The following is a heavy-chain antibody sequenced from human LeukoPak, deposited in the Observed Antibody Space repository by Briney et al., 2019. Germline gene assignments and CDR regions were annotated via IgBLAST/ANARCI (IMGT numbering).Heavy chain of an antibody. Sequence: ASVKVSCKASGYTFTSYDINCVRQATGQGLEWMGWMNPNSGSTGYAQKFQGRVTITRNTSISTAYMELSGLRSEDTAVYYCARGRSTGYPYYFEYWGQGTLVTVS. D-gene: IGHD5-12*01. J-gene: IGHJ4*02. CDR1: GYTFTSYD. V-gene: IGHV1-8*03. CDR3: ARGRSTGYPYYFEY. CDR2: MNPNSGST.